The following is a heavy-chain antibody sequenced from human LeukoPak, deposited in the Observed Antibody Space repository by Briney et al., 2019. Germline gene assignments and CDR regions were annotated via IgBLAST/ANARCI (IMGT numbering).Heavy chain of an antibody. J-gene: IGHJ3*02. CDR2: IYHSGNT. D-gene: IGHD6-19*01. Sequence: PSGTLSLTCAVSGGSISSSNWWSWVRQPPGKGLEWIGEIYHSGNTNYNPSLKSRVTISIDKSKNQFSLKLSSVTAADTAVYYCARSIAVAGIDAFDIWGQGTMVTVSS. CDR1: GGSISSSNW. CDR3: ARSIAVAGIDAFDI. V-gene: IGHV4-4*02.